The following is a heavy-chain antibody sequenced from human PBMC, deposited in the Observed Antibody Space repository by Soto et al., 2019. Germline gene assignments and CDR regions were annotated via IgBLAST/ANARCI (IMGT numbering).Heavy chain of an antibody. CDR3: ASGEMATITSDY. CDR2: IIPIFGTA. V-gene: IGHV1-69*13. Sequence: SVKVSCKASGGTFSSYAISWVRQAPGQGLEWMGGIIPIFGTANYAQKFQGRVTITADESTSTAYMELSSLRSEDTAVYYCASGEMATITSDYWGQGTLVTVSS. CDR1: GGTFSSYA. D-gene: IGHD5-12*01. J-gene: IGHJ4*02.